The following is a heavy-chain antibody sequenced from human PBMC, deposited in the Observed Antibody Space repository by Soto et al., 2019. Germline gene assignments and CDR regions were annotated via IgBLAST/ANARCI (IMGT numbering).Heavy chain of an antibody. CDR2: IIPIFGTA. V-gene: IGHV1-69*01. CDR1: GGTFSSYA. D-gene: IGHD6-13*01. J-gene: IGHJ5*02. CDR3: SCLPIAAETEGGFDP. Sequence: QVQLVQSGAEVKKPGSSVKVSCKASGGTFSSYAISWVRQAPGQGLEWMGGIIPIFGTANYEQKFQGRVTITADESTSTAYMELSSLRSEDTAVYYCSCLPIAAETEGGFDPWGQGTLVTVSS.